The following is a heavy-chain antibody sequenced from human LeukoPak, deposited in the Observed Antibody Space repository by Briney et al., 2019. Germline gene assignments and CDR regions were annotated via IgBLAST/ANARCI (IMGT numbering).Heavy chain of an antibody. V-gene: IGHV3-53*04. Sequence: GGSLRLSCAASGFTVSSNYMSWVRQAPGKGLEWVSVIYSGGSTYYADSVKGRFTISRHNSKNTLYLQMNSLRAEDTAVYYCARDLCIAVADSVAYYYYYGMDVWGQGTTVTVSS. CDR3: ARDLCIAVADSVAYYYYYGMDV. CDR1: GFTVSSNY. D-gene: IGHD6-19*01. J-gene: IGHJ6*02. CDR2: IYSGGST.